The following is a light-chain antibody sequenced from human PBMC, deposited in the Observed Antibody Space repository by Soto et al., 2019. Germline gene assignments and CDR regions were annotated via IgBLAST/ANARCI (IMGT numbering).Light chain of an antibody. V-gene: IGLV2-14*01. CDR1: SSDVGGYNY. CDR2: EVT. Sequence: QSVLTQPASVSGSPGQSITISCTGTSSDVGGYNYVSWYQQHPGQAPKLIIYEVTNRPSGISNRFSGSKSGNTASLTISGLQTEAEADYYCISFTSRHTYGFGTGTKVTVL. CDR3: ISFTSRHTYG. J-gene: IGLJ1*01.